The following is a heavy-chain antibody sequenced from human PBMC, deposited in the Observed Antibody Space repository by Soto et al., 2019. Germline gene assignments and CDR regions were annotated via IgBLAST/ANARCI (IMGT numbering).Heavy chain of an antibody. CDR3: ARELLFYDSDGFSWDDAFDI. D-gene: IGHD3-22*01. CDR1: GGSLSSSAYS. CDR2: IYQSGST. V-gene: IGHV4-30-2*01. Sequence: QMHLQESGSGLVKPSQTLSLTCAVSGGSLSSSAYSWSWIRQPPGKGLEWIGFIYQSGSTYYNPSFKSRVTMSLDRPKNQFSLKLSSVTAADTAVYYCARELLFYDSDGFSWDDAFDIWGQGTMVTVSS. J-gene: IGHJ3*02.